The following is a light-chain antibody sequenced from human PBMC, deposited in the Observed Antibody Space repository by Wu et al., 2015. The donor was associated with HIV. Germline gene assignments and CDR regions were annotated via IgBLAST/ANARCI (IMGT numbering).Light chain of an antibody. CDR2: AVS. Sequence: EIVMTQSPATLSVSPGERATLSCRASQSISNNLAWYQQKPGQAPRLLIYAVSTRAIGIPAKFSGSESGTEFTLSISSLQSEDFAVHYCQQYNNWPRTFGQGTRVEIK. J-gene: IGKJ1*01. CDR1: QSISNN. CDR3: QQYNNWPRT. V-gene: IGKV3-15*01.